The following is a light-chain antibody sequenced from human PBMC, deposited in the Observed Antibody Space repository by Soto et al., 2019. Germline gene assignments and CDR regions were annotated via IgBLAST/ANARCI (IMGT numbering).Light chain of an antibody. Sequence: DIQMTQSPSTLSASVGDRVTITCRASQTISSWLAWYQQKPGKAPSLLIYKASILENGVPSRFRGSGSGTEFTLTISSLQPDYFATYYCQQYSTSSPSTFGQGTKLQI. CDR1: QTISSW. CDR3: QQYSTSSPST. V-gene: IGKV1-5*03. CDR2: KAS. J-gene: IGKJ2*01.